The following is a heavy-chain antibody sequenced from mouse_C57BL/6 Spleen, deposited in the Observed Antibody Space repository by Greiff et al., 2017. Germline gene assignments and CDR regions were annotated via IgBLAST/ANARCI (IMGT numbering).Heavy chain of an antibody. Sequence: VHVKQSGPELVKPGASVKISCKASGYSFTGYYMNWVKQSPEKSLEWIGEINPSTGGTTYNQKFKAKATLTVDKSSSTAYMQLKSLTSEDSAVYYCARRDYDWYFDVWGTGTTVTVSS. CDR1: GYSFTGYY. CDR2: INPSTGGT. D-gene: IGHD2-4*01. J-gene: IGHJ1*03. V-gene: IGHV1-42*01. CDR3: ARRDYDWYFDV.